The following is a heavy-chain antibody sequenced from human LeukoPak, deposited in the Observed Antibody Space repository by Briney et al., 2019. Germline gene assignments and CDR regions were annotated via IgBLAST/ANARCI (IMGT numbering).Heavy chain of an antibody. V-gene: IGHV3-53*01. CDR1: GFTFSNYV. CDR2: IYSGGST. J-gene: IGHJ6*02. CDR3: ARSPKYYGMDV. Sequence: PGGSLRLSCAASGFTFSNYVMTWVRQAPGKGLEWVSVIYSGGSTYYADSVKGRFTISRDNSKNTLYLQMNSLRAEDTAVYYCARSPKYYGMDVWGQGTTVTVSS.